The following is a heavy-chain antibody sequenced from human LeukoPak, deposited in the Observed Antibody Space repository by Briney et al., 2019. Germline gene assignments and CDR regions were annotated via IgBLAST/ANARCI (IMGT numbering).Heavy chain of an antibody. CDR2: IRYDGTNK. Sequence: KPGGSLRLSFAASGFTFSSCGMHWVRQAPGKGLEWVAFIRYDGTNKYYADSVKCRFTISRDNSKNTLYLQMNSLRAEDTAVFYCAKDLWYFDNTGYRYSFDYWGKGTLVTVSS. J-gene: IGHJ4*02. CDR3: AKDLWYFDNTGYRYSFDY. D-gene: IGHD3-22*01. V-gene: IGHV3-30*02. CDR1: GFTFSSCG.